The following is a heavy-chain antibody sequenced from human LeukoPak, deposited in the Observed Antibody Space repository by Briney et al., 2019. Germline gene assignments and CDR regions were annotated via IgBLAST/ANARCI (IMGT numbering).Heavy chain of an antibody. V-gene: IGHV4-4*07. D-gene: IGHD2-2*01. J-gene: IGHJ4*02. CDR3: CRAGDTSTGTFDH. CDR2: IYSTGST. CDR1: GVSIRSYF. Sequence: SETLTLTCSVSGVSIRSYFWSWIRQSAGRGLEHTGRIYSTGSTIYSPSLKRRVSMSVSTSKNHFSLTLRSVTAADKAVIYYCRAGDTSTGTFDHWGQGILVTVSS.